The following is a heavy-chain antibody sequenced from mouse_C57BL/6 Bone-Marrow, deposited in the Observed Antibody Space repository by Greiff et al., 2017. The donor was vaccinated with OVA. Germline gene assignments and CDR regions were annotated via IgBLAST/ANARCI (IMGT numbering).Heavy chain of an antibody. Sequence: QVQLQQPGAELVRPGSSVKLSCKASGYTFTSYWMHWVKQRPIQGLEWIGNIDPSDSETHYNQKFKDKATLTVDKSSSTAYMQLSSLTSEDSAVYYCARDYYGSSYPTFDCWGQGTTLTVSS. V-gene: IGHV1-52*01. J-gene: IGHJ2*01. CDR1: GYTFTSYW. CDR2: IDPSDSET. D-gene: IGHD1-1*01. CDR3: ARDYYGSSYPTFDC.